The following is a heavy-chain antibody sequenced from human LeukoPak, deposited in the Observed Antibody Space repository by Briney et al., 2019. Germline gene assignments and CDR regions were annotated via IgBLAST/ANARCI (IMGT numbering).Heavy chain of an antibody. CDR3: ARGLRDFDWLPIDY. Sequence: GGSLRLSCAASGFTFSSYEMNWVRQATGKGLEWVSYISSSGSTIYYADSVKGRFTISRDNAKNSLYLQMNSLRGEDTAVYYCARGLRDFDWLPIDYWGQGTLVTVPS. CDR1: GFTFSSYE. CDR2: ISSSGSTI. J-gene: IGHJ4*02. D-gene: IGHD3-9*01. V-gene: IGHV3-48*03.